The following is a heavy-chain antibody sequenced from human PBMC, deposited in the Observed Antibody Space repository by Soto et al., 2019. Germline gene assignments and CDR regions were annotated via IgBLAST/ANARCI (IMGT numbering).Heavy chain of an antibody. CDR1: GFTFSSYW. Sequence: PGVSLRLSCAASGFTFSSYWMSWVRQAPGKGLEWVANIKQDGSEKYYVDSVKGRFTISRDNAKNSLYLQMNSLRAEDTAVYYCARDYYGSGSYYDYYYGMDVWGQGTTVTVSS. J-gene: IGHJ6*02. V-gene: IGHV3-7*03. CDR2: IKQDGSEK. D-gene: IGHD3-10*01. CDR3: ARDYYGSGSYYDYYYGMDV.